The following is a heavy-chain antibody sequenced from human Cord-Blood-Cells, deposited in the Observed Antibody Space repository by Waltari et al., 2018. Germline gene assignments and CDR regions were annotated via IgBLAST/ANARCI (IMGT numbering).Heavy chain of an antibody. CDR3: ARVAVYGDVFDY. Sequence: EVQLVESGGGLVQPGGSLRLSCAASGFTFSSYWMHWVRQAPGKGLVWVSRINRDGSSTSYADSVKGRFTISRDNAKNTLYLQMNSLRAEDTAVYYCARVAVYGDVFDYWGQGTLVTVSS. D-gene: IGHD4-17*01. J-gene: IGHJ4*02. CDR1: GFTFSSYW. V-gene: IGHV3-74*01. CDR2: INRDGSST.